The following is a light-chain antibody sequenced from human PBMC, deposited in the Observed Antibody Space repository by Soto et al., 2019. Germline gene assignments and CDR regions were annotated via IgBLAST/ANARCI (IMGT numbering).Light chain of an antibody. J-gene: IGKJ4*01. V-gene: IGKV3-15*01. CDR3: QQYSNWPLLS. CDR2: GAS. CDR1: QSVGSN. Sequence: EEVLTQSPATLSVSPGAGATLSGRASQSVGSNLAWYQQKPGQTPRVLIYGASTRAIGIPARFSGSGFGTEFTLTISSLQSEDFVVYYCQQYSNWPLLSFGGGTKVDIK.